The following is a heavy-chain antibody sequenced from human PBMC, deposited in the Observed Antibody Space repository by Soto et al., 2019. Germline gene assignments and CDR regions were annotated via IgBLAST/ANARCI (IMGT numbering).Heavy chain of an antibody. CDR1: GFTFSSYW. CDR2: INSDGSST. Sequence: GGSLRLSCAASGFTFSSYWMHWVRQAPGKGLVWVSRINSDGSSTSYADSVKGRFTISRDNAKNTLYLQMNSLRAEDTAVYYCVRTRADIVLMVYAPYYNFDYWGQGTLVTVS. V-gene: IGHV3-74*01. CDR3: VRTRADIVLMVYAPYYNFDY. J-gene: IGHJ4*02. D-gene: IGHD2-8*01.